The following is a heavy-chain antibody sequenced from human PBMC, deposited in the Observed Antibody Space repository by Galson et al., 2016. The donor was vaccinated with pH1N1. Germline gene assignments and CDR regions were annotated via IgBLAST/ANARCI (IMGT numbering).Heavy chain of an antibody. CDR1: GGSISSGNYY. V-gene: IGHV4-61*02. CDR2: IFTNGNT. D-gene: IGHD3-9*01. CDR3: ARGRDYDILTGSSYYFDY. J-gene: IGHJ4*02. Sequence: TLSLTCTVSGGSISSGNYYWTWIRQPAGKGLEWIGRIFTNGNTDYNPSLKSRVTISLDTSKTQFSLKLSSVTATDTAIYYCARGRDYDILTGSSYYFDYWGQGTLVTVSS.